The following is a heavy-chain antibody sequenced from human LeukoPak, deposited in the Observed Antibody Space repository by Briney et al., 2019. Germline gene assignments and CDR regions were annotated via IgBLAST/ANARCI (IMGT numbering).Heavy chain of an antibody. CDR3: ARRFGGHNAPHDY. D-gene: IGHD2-15*01. Sequence: PGGSLRLSCAASGFTFSAHYMDWVRQAPGKGLERVGRIRNKANSYTTEYGASVKGRFTISRDDSKNSLYLQMNSLKTEDTAVYYCARRFGGHNAPHDYWGQGTLVTVSS. V-gene: IGHV3-72*01. CDR2: IRNKANSYTT. CDR1: GFTFSAHY. J-gene: IGHJ4*02.